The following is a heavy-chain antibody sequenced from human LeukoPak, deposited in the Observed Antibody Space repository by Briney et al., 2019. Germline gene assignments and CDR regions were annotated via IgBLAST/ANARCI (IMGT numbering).Heavy chain of an antibody. J-gene: IGHJ5*02. CDR1: GGSIGSYY. Sequence: PSETLSLTCTASGGSIGSYYWSWIRQPAGKGLEWIGRIYTSGSTNYNPSLKSRVTMSVDTSKNQFSLKLSSVTAADTAVYYCARRYGDYGYGWFDPWGQGTLVTVSS. D-gene: IGHD4-17*01. CDR2: IYTSGST. CDR3: ARRYGDYGYGWFDP. V-gene: IGHV4-4*07.